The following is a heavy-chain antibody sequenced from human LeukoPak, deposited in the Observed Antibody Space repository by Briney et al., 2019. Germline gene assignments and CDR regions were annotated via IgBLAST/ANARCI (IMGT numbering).Heavy chain of an antibody. J-gene: IGHJ4*02. CDR2: IKCTSDGT. V-gene: IGHV1-46*01. D-gene: IGHD2-2*01. CDR3: VREDAHPYSFDF. CDR1: GYTLTSYH. Sequence: GASVKVSCKTSGYTLTSYHMQWVRRAAGQGREGVGIIKCTSDGTVYAQKFQGGVTVTRDTPTSTVYMAPSSLSPEDTGAYYCVREDAHPYSFDFWGPGTLVTVSS.